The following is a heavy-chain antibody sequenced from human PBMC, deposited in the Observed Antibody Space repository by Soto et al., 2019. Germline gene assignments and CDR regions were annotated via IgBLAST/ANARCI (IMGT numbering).Heavy chain of an antibody. V-gene: IGHV3-74*03. CDR3: ASFFFQAEDGIRDL. J-gene: IGHJ2*01. CDR1: GLSSSRNG. D-gene: IGHD2-21*01. CDR2: INCDGSTT. Sequence: GEPLRPSSPTSGLSSSRNGEHGVGQSPGMGLVWVSRINCDGSTTTYADSVNGRFTISRDNAENTLYLQMNSLRAEDTAVYYCASFFFQAEDGIRDL.